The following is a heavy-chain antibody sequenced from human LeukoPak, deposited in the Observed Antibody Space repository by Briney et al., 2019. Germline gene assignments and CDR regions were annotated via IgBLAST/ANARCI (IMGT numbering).Heavy chain of an antibody. J-gene: IGHJ4*02. V-gene: IGHV3-21*01. D-gene: IGHD2-15*01. CDR2: ISSSSSYI. CDR1: GFTFSDYE. Sequence: GGSLRLSCVASGFTFSDYEMNWVRQAPGKGLEWVSSISSSSSYIYYADSVKGRFTISRDNAKNSLYLQMNSLRAEDTAVYYCARPRGLGYCSGGSCYPTDFDYWGQGTLVTVSS. CDR3: ARPRGLGYCSGGSCYPTDFDY.